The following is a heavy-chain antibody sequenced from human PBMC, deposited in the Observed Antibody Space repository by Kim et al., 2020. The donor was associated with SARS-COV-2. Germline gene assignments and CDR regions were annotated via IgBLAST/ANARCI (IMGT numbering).Heavy chain of an antibody. V-gene: IGHV4-39*02. CDR1: NGSVSDVNYY. CDR2: ISHSVNT. Sequence: SETLSLTCTVSNGSVSDVNYYWGWIRQSPGKGLEWIGSISHSVNTYYSPTLQSRLTMSVDTAENRFTLRLTSVTATDTAVYYCARRVWGPDYYLDSWG. D-gene: IGHD3-10*01. J-gene: IGHJ5*01. CDR3: ARRVWGPDYYLDS.